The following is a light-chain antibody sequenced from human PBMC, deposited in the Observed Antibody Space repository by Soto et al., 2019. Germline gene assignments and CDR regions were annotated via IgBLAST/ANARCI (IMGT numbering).Light chain of an antibody. CDR1: PSVGRF. CDR2: GAS. Sequence: EKVMTPSPATLSMSPGERATLSCRARPSVGRFFAWYQQKPGQAPRRLIYGASTRATGIPARFSASGSGTEFTLTISSLQYADFAVYYWQPYTNWPSWTFGQGTKVE. CDR3: QPYTNWPSWT. J-gene: IGKJ1*01. V-gene: IGKV3-15*01.